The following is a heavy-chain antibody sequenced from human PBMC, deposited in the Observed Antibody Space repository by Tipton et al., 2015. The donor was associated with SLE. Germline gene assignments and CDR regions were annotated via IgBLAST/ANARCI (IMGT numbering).Heavy chain of an antibody. CDR2: ISGSGGST. D-gene: IGHD4-11*01. J-gene: IGHJ2*01. V-gene: IGHV3-23*01. CDR3: AKPYSNYPVSYWYFDL. Sequence: SLRLSCAASGFTFSSYAMSWVRQAPGKGLEWVSAISGSGGSTYYADSVKGRFTISRDNSKNTLYLQMNSLRAEDTAVYYCAKPYSNYPVSYWYFDLWGRGTLVTVSS. CDR1: GFTFSSYA.